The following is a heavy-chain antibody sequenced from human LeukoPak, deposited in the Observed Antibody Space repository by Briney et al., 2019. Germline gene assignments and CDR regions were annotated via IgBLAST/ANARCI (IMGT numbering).Heavy chain of an antibody. CDR2: ISSNGGST. CDR1: GFTFSSYA. V-gene: IGHV3-64*01. J-gene: IGHJ6*03. CDR3: ARDLNLTAGYPLYYYYYYMDV. Sequence: PGGSLRLSCAASGFTFSSYAMHWVRQAPGKGLEYVSAISSNGGSTYYANSVKGRFTISRDNSKNTLYLQMGSLRAEDMAVYYCARDLNLTAGYPLYYYYYYMDVWGKGTTVTVSS. D-gene: IGHD3-9*01.